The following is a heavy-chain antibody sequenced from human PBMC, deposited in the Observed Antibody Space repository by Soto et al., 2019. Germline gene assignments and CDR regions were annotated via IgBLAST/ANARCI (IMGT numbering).Heavy chain of an antibody. V-gene: IGHV3-21*04. D-gene: IGHD3-22*01. Sequence: SLRLSCVAAGVIIIDYSLHWVRQATGKWLEWVSCISSSSSYIYYADSVKGRFTVSRDNAKNSLYLQMNSLRAEDTAVYFCARGGGSGSNRSLYDWGQGLLVTVSS. CDR3: ARGGGSGSNRSLYD. J-gene: IGHJ4*02. CDR2: ISSSSSYI. CDR1: GVIIIDYS.